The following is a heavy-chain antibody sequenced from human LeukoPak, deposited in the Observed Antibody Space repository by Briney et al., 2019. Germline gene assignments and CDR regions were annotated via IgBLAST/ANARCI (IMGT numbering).Heavy chain of an antibody. Sequence: GGSLRLSCAASGFTVSSNYMSWVRPAPGKGLEWVSVIYSGGSTYYADSVKGRFTISRDNSKNTLYLQMNSLRAEDTAVYYCARFSIAARPDYWGQGTLVTVSS. CDR2: IYSGGST. V-gene: IGHV3-66*01. D-gene: IGHD6-6*01. J-gene: IGHJ4*02. CDR3: ARFSIAARPDY. CDR1: GFTVSSNY.